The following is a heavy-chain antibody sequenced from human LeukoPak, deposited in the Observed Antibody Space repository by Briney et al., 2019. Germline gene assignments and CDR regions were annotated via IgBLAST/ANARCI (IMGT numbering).Heavy chain of an antibody. CDR2: ISSSGSAI. CDR3: ARVEYIYGYGS. CDR1: GFTFSDYY. Sequence: GGSLRLSCAASGFTFSDYYMSWIRQAPGKGLEWVSYISSSGSAICYADSVKGRFTISRDNGKNSLSLQMNSLRAEDTAVYYCARVEYIYGYGSWGRGTLVTVSS. V-gene: IGHV3-11*01. J-gene: IGHJ5*02. D-gene: IGHD5-18*01.